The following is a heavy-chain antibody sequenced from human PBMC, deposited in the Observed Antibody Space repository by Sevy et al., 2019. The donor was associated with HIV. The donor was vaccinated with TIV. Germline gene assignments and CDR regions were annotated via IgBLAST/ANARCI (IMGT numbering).Heavy chain of an antibody. CDR2: ISHDGGTQ. D-gene: IGHD4-17*01. J-gene: IGHJ4*02. CDR1: GFSFSRYG. CDR3: AKDLFGDYCLCSVDY. V-gene: IGHV3-30*18. Sequence: GGSLRLSCAASGFSFSRYGIHWVRQAPGRGLEWVAVISHDGGTQYYADSVKGRFTVSRDNSKYTAYLEMDSLSTKDTAVYFCAKDLFGDYCLCSVDYWGQGALVTVSS.